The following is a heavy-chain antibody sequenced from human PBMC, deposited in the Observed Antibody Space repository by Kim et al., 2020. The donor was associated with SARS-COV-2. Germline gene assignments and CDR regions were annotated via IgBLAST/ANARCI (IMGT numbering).Heavy chain of an antibody. CDR3: ARRSPAANPHYFDY. CDR1: GGSFSCGDCF. CDR2: IFYSGNT. V-gene: IGHV4-39*01. D-gene: IGHD6-25*01. J-gene: IGHJ4*02. Sequence: SETLSLTCTVSGGSFSCGDCFWAWIRQPPGKGLEWIGTIFYSGNTYHNPSLKSRIAIPVDTSKKQFSLWLSSVTAADTAIYYCARRSPAANPHYFDYWGQGVLVTVSS.